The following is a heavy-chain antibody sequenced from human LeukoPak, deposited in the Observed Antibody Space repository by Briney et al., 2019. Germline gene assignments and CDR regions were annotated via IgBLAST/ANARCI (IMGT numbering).Heavy chain of an antibody. J-gene: IGHJ4*02. CDR1: GASTSSYY. Sequence: SETLSLTCTVSGASTSSYYWSWIRQPAGKGLEWIVRIYTSGSTNYNPSLKSRVTMSVDTSKNQFSLKLSSVTAADTAVYYCARDSSRTFDYWGQGTLVTVSS. CDR2: IYTSGST. CDR3: ARDSSRTFDY. V-gene: IGHV4-4*07.